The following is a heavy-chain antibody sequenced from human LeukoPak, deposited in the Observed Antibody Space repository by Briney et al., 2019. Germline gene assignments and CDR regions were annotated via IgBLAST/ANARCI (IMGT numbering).Heavy chain of an antibody. V-gene: IGHV4-38-2*02. D-gene: IGHD6-6*01. CDR3: AREYSSSSRAFDI. CDR1: VYSISSGYY. Sequence: PSETLSLTCAVSVYSISSGYYWGWIRQPPGKGLEWIGSIYHNGNTYYNPSLKSRVTISVDTSKNQFSLKLSSVTAADTAVSYCAREYSSSSRAFDIWAKGQWSPSLQ. J-gene: IGHJ3*02. CDR2: IYHNGNT.